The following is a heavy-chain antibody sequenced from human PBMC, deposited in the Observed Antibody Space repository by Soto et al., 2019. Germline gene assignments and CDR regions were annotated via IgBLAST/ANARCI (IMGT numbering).Heavy chain of an antibody. CDR3: AGGGGVREIDY. V-gene: IGHV4-59*01. CDR2: IYYSGIT. J-gene: IGHJ4*02. D-gene: IGHD3-16*01. CDR1: GSSITSYY. Sequence: QVQLQESGPGLVKPSETLSLTCTVSGSSITSYYWYWIRQPPGKGLEWIGYIYYSGITDYNPSLKSRVTTSVDTSKNQFSLKLSSVTAADTALYYCAGGGGVREIDYWGQGTLVTVSS.